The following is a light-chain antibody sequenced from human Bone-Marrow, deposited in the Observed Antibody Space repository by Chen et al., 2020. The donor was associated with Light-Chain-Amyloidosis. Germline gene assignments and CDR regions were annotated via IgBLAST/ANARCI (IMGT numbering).Light chain of an antibody. CDR3: QSEVSSGTYEVL. J-gene: IGLJ2*01. V-gene: IGLV3-25*03. CDR1: DLPTKY. CDR2: RDT. Sequence: SYELTQPPSVSVSPGQTARITCSGDDLPTKYAYWYQQKPGQAPVLVIHRDTERPSGISERLSSSRSGTTATLNISGFQSEDEADSHCQSEVSSGTYEVLFGSGHKLTVL.